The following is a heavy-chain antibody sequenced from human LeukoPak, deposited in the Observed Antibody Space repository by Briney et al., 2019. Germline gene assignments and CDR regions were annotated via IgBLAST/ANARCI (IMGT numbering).Heavy chain of an antibody. CDR2: INPNSGGT. D-gene: IGHD4-17*01. CDR3: ARELRTVTNKGDY. Sequence: GASVKVSCKASGYTFTGYYMHWVRQAPGQGREWMGRINPNSGGTNYAQKFQGRVTMTRDTSISTAYMELSRRRSDDTAVYYCARELRTVTNKGDYWGQGTLVTVSS. CDR1: GYTFTGYY. J-gene: IGHJ4*02. V-gene: IGHV1-2*06.